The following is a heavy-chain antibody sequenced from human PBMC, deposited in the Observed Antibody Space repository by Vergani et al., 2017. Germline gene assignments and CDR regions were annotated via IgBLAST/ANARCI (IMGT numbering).Heavy chain of an antibody. D-gene: IGHD3-10*01. V-gene: IGHV3-15*01. Sequence: EGQLVESGGGLVKPGGSLRLSCAASEFTFSNAWMSWVRQAPGKGLEWVGRIKSKTDGGTTDYAAPVKGRFTISRDDSKNTLYLQMNSLKTEDTAVYYCTTRTYYYGSAGDYWGQGTLVTVSS. J-gene: IGHJ4*02. CDR3: TTRTYYYGSAGDY. CDR1: EFTFSNAW. CDR2: IKSKTDGGTT.